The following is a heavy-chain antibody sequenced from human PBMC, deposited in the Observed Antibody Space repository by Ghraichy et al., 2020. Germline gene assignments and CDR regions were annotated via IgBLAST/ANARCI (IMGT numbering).Heavy chain of an antibody. D-gene: IGHD2-2*01. J-gene: IGHJ6*02. CDR2: ISSSSSYI. Sequence: GGSLRLSCAASGFTFSSYSMNWVRQAPGKGLEWVSSISSSSSYIYYAESVKGRFTISRDNAKNSLYLQMNSLRAEDTAVYYCARDLDVGYCSSTSCPNYYGMDVWGQGTTVTVSS. CDR3: ARDLDVGYCSSTSCPNYYGMDV. CDR1: GFTFSSYS. V-gene: IGHV3-21*01.